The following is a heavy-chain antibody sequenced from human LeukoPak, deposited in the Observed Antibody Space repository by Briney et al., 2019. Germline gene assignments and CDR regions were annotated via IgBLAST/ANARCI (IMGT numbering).Heavy chain of an antibody. Sequence: PGGSLRLSCAASGFTFSSYSMNWVRQAPGKGLEWVSSISSSGSTIYYADSVKGRFTISRDNAKNSLYLQMNSLRAEDTAVYYCARDETAVPTPSYDWGQGTLVTVSS. CDR3: ARDETAVPTPSYD. J-gene: IGHJ4*02. CDR2: ISSSGSTI. V-gene: IGHV3-48*04. CDR1: GFTFSSYS. D-gene: IGHD4-17*01.